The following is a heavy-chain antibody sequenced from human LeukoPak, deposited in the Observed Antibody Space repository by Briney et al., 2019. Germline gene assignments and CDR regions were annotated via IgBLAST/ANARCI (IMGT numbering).Heavy chain of an antibody. D-gene: IGHD7-27*01. Sequence: PSETLSLTCTVSDDSISDYYRGWIRQPPGKGLEWIGYFYNSGRSTYNPSLKSRVTISADTSKNHFSLKLNSVTTADTAVYYCARTLTGEFDAFDIWGQGTMVTVSS. J-gene: IGHJ3*02. CDR3: ARTLTGEFDAFDI. V-gene: IGHV4-59*01. CDR2: FYNSGRS. CDR1: DDSISDYY.